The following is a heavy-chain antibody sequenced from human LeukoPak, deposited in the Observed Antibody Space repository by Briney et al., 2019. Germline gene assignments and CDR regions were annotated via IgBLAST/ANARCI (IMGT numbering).Heavy chain of an antibody. Sequence: GGSLRLSCAASGFTFSSYAMSWVRQAPGKGLEWVSAISGSGGGTYYADSVKGRFTISRDNSKNTLYLQMNSLRAEDTAVYYCASDCSSTSCYQRGGYSDYWGQGTLVTVSS. V-gene: IGHV3-23*01. CDR1: GFTFSSYA. D-gene: IGHD2-2*01. J-gene: IGHJ4*02. CDR3: ASDCSSTSCYQRGGYSDY. CDR2: ISGSGGGT.